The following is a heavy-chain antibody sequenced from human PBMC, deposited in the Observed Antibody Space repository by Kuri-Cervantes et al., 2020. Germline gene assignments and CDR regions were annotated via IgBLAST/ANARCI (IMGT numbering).Heavy chain of an antibody. J-gene: IGHJ4*02. CDR3: AIYSGYYYGPSPFDY. CDR2: IIPIFGTA. CDR1: GFTFTSSA. D-gene: IGHD3-22*01. Sequence: SVKVSCKASGFTFTSSAVQWVRQAPGQGLEWMGGIIPIFGTANYAQKFQGRVTITADESTSTAYMELSSLRSEDTAVYYCAIYSGYYYGPSPFDYWGQGTLVTVSS. V-gene: IGHV1-69*13.